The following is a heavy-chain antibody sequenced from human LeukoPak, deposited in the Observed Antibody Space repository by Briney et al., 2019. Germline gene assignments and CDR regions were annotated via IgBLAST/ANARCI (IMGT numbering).Heavy chain of an antibody. Sequence: HGGSLRLSCAASGFTFSSYDMHWVRQATGKGLEWVSAIGTAGDTYYPGSVKGRFTISRENAKNSLYLQMNSLRAGDTAVYYCARETREGYFDYWGQGTLVTVSS. CDR1: GFTFSSYD. V-gene: IGHV3-13*01. J-gene: IGHJ4*02. CDR3: ARETREGYFDY. CDR2: IGTAGDT. D-gene: IGHD1-26*01.